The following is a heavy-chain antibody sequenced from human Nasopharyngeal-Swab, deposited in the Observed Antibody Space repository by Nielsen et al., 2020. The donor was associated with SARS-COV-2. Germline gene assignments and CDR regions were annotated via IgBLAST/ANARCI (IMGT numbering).Heavy chain of an antibody. Sequence: GESLKISCIASGFTFNIYAMAWVRRTPGRGLQWVSGISASGGSTYYTDSVKGRFAVSRDNSKNTLYLQMNSLKAEDTAVYYCARDALPNYYGSGNYYYYGMDVWGQGTAVTVSS. CDR3: ARDALPNYYGSGNYYYYGMDV. CDR2: ISASGGST. D-gene: IGHD3-10*01. J-gene: IGHJ6*02. CDR1: GFTFNIYA. V-gene: IGHV3-23*01.